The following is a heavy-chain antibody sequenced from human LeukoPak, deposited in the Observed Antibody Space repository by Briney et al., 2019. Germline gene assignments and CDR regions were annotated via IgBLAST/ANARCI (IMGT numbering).Heavy chain of an antibody. D-gene: IGHD5-18*01. CDR2: INHSGST. Sequence: RPSETLSLTCAVYGGSFSGYYWSWIRQPPGKGLEWIGEINHSGSTNYNPSLKSRVTISVDTSKNQFSLKLSSVTAADTAVYYCARGGWIQLWSFDYWGQGTLVTVFS. J-gene: IGHJ4*02. CDR3: ARGGWIQLWSFDY. CDR1: GGSFSGYY. V-gene: IGHV4-34*01.